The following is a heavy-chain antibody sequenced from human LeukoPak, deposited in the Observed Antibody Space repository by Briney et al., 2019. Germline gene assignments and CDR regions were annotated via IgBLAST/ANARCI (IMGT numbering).Heavy chain of an antibody. CDR3: ARGPYYYDSSGYYYFDY. D-gene: IGHD3-22*01. CDR2: ISSSASYI. V-gene: IGHV3-21*01. J-gene: IGHJ4*02. CDR1: GFTFSSYS. Sequence: GGSLRLSCAASGFTFSSYSMSWGRQAPGKGLEWVSSISSSASYIYYADSLKGRFTISRDNAKNSLYLQMNSLRAEDTAVYYWARGPYYYDSSGYYYFDYWGQGTLVTVSS.